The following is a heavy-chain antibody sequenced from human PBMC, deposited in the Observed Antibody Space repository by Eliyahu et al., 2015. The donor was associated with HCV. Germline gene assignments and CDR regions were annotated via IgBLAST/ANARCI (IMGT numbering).Heavy chain of an antibody. CDR3: AREDTTMVTLAFDI. CDR1: GGSISSYY. J-gene: IGHJ3*02. V-gene: IGHV4-4*07. Sequence: QVQLQESGPGLVKPSETLSLTCTVSGGSISSYYWSWIRQPAGKGLEWIGRIYSSGGRNYNPSLKGRVTMSVDTSKNQFSLKLSSVTAADTAMYYCAREDTTMVTLAFDIWGQGTMVTVSS. CDR2: IYSSGGR. D-gene: IGHD5-18*01.